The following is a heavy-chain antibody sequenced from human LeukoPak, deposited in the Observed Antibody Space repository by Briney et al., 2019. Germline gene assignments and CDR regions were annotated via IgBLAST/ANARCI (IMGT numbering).Heavy chain of an antibody. CDR3: ARDPIAAAGNFDY. D-gene: IGHD6-13*01. CDR2: IYYSGST. CDR1: GGSISSSSYY. V-gene: IGHV4-39*02. Sequence: SETLSLTCTVSGGSISSSSYYWGWIRQPPGKGLEWIGSIYYSGSTYYNPSLKSRVTISVDTSKNQFSLKLSSVTAADTAVYYCARDPIAAAGNFDYWGQGTLVTVSS. J-gene: IGHJ4*02.